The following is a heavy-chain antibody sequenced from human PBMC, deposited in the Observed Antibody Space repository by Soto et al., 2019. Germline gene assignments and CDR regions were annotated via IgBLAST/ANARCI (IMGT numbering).Heavy chain of an antibody. J-gene: IGHJ6*02. CDR3: AREGAAPYYYSGMDV. CDR2: IYYSGST. V-gene: IGHV4-31*03. D-gene: IGHD6-6*01. Sequence: QVQLQESGPGLVKPSQTLSLTCTVSGGSISSGGYFWSWIRQHPGKGLEWIGFIYYSGSTYYNPSLQMRVNMSVDTSKNQFFLKLSSVTAADTAVYYCAREGAAPYYYSGMDVWGQGTTVTVSS. CDR1: GGSISSGGYF.